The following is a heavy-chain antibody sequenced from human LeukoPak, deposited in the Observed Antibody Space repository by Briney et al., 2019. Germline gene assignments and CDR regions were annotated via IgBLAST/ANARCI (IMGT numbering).Heavy chain of an antibody. CDR2: INPNSGGT. CDR3: ARGRFPMVRGVIGVFDY. CDR1: GYTFTGYY. V-gene: IGHV1-2*06. J-gene: IGHJ4*02. D-gene: IGHD3-10*01. Sequence: ASVTVSCKASGYTFTGYYMHWVRQAPGQGLEWMGRINPNSGGTNYAQKLQGRVTMNRDTSISRAYMALSRLRSDDTAVYSCARGRFPMVRGVIGVFDYWGQGTLVTVSS.